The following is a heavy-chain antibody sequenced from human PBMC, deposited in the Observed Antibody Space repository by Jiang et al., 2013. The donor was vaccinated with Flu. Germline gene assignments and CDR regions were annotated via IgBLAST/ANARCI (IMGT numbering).Heavy chain of an antibody. J-gene: IGHJ2*01. CDR1: GGTISGYV. CDR2: IIPMFGTT. Sequence: VQLVESGAEVKEPGSSMKVSCKASGGTISGYVISWVRQAPGQGLEWMGGIIPMFGTTNYAQTFEGRVTITADESTSTVYLELSSLRSEDTAVYYCARDSSSEAYPLXLYYFDLWGRGHPGHCLL. CDR3: ARDSSSEAYPLXLYYFDL. V-gene: IGHV1-69*01. D-gene: IGHD2-21*01.